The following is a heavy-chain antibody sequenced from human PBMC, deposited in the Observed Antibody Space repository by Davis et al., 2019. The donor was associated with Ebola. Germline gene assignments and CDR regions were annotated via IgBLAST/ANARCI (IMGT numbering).Heavy chain of an antibody. CDR1: GYSFTSYW. V-gene: IGHV5-51*01. CDR3: ARHGDSRIAAAHPGDY. Sequence: GESLKISCKGSGYSFTSYWIGWVRQMPGKGLEWMGIIYPGDSDTRYSPSFQGQVTISADKSISTAYLQWSSLKASDTAMYYCARHGDSRIAAAHPGDYWGQGTLVTVSS. CDR2: IYPGDSDT. J-gene: IGHJ4*02. D-gene: IGHD6-13*01.